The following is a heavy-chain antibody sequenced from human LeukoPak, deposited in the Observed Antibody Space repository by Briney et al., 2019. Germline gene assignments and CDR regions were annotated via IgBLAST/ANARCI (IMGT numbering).Heavy chain of an antibody. Sequence: GGSLRLSCAASGFTFTTYSMNWVRQAPGKGLEWVAHIKGDGSVVEYVDSVKGRFTVPRDNAKNSLYLQMDTQRAEDTAVYHWAKWRGNFYGFFDPWGQGTLVTVSS. CDR1: GFTFTTYS. CDR2: IKGDGSVV. V-gene: IGHV3-7*03. CDR3: AKWRGNFYGFFDP. D-gene: IGHD3-10*01. J-gene: IGHJ5*02.